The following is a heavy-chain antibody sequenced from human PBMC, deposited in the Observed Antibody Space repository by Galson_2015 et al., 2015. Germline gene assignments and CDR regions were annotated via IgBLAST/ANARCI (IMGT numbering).Heavy chain of an antibody. CDR2: ISAYNGNT. J-gene: IGHJ5*02. D-gene: IGHD2-15*01. Sequence: SVKVSCKASGYTFTSYGISWVRQAPGQGLEWMGWISAYNGNTNYAQKLQGRVTMTTDTSTSTAYMELRSLRSDDTAVYYCARDGLGYCSGGSCYNWFDPWGQGTLVTVSS. CDR1: GYTFTSYG. V-gene: IGHV1-18*01. CDR3: ARDGLGYCSGGSCYNWFDP.